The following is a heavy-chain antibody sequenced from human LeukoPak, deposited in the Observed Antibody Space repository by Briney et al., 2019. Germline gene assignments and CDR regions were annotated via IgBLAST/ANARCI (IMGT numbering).Heavy chain of an antibody. Sequence: GASVKVSCKASGGTFSSYAISWVRQAPGQGLEWMGGIIPIFGTANYAQKFQGRVTINADESTSTAYMELRSLRSDDTAVYYCARGLQENLAWLTAFSAFDIWGQGTMVTVSS. V-gene: IGHV1-69*13. J-gene: IGHJ3*02. CDR3: ARGLQENLAWLTAFSAFDI. CDR1: GGTFSSYA. D-gene: IGHD6-19*01. CDR2: IIPIFGTA.